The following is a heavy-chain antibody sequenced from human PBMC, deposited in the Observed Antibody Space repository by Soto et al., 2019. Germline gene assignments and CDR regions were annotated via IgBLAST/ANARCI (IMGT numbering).Heavy chain of an antibody. V-gene: IGHV1-69*13. CDR1: GYTFTSYA. J-gene: IGHJ5*02. CDR2: IIPIFGTA. D-gene: IGHD2-15*01. CDR3: ARDHPSCSGGSCYWFDP. Sequence: ASVKVSCKASGYTFTSYAMHWVRQAPGQGLEWMGGIIPIFGTANYAQKFQGRVTITADESTSTAYMELSSLRSEDTAVYYCARDHPSCSGGSCYWFDPWGQGTLVTVSS.